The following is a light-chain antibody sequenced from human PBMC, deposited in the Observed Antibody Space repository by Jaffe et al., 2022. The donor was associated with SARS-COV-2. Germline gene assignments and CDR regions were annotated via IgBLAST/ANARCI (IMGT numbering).Light chain of an antibody. V-gene: IGLV8-61*01. J-gene: IGLJ2*01. Sequence: QTVVTQEPSFSVSPGGTVTLTCGLKSGSVSTNFYPSWYQQTPGQAPRTLIYNTNTRSSGVPDRFSGSILGNKAALTITGAQADDESDYYCVLYMGSGVSVFGGGTKVTVL. CDR2: NTN. CDR1: SGSVSTNFY. CDR3: VLYMGSGVSV.